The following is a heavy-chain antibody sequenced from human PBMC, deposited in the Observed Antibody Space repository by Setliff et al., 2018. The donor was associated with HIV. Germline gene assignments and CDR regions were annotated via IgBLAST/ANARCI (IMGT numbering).Heavy chain of an antibody. CDR2: INPKSGGT. J-gene: IGHJ4*02. D-gene: IGHD5-12*01. V-gene: IGHV1-2*06. CDR1: GYTFTAYY. CDR3: ARDANYGSSGYDREYFDY. Sequence: ASVKVSCKASGYTFTAYYMHWVRQAPGQGLEWMGRINPKSGGTNYAQKFQSRVTMTRDTSINTAYMELSRLRSDDTAIYYCARDANYGSSGYDREYFDYWGQGTLVTVSS.